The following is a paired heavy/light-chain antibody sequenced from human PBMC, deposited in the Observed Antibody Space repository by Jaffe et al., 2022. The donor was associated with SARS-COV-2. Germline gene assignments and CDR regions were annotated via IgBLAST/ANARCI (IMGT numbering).Heavy chain of an antibody. CDR2: IRGNGETT. D-gene: IGHD6-6*01. Sequence: EVQLLESGGGSVQPGGSLRLSCAASGFTFSSYGMNWVRQAPGKGLEWVSSIRGNGETTYHAGSVKGRFTISRDNFKNTLYLQMNSLRAEDTAVYYCAKSLFSSGVYYFDYWGQGTLVTVSS. CDR3: AKSLFSSGVYYFDY. J-gene: IGHJ4*02. CDR1: GFTFSSYG. V-gene: IGHV3-23*01.
Light chain of an antibody. V-gene: IGLV1-47*01. CDR3: AAWDDSLSGGL. Sequence: QSVLTQPPSASGTPGQRVTISCSGSSSNIGSNYVYWYQHLPGAAPKLLIYRNNQRPSGVPDRFSGSKSGTSASLAIGGLRSEDEADYYCAAWDDSLSGGLFGGGTKLTVL. J-gene: IGLJ2*01. CDR2: RNN. CDR1: SSNIGSNY.